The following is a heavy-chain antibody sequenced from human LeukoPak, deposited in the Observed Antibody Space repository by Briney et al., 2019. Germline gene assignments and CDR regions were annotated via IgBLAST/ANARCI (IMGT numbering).Heavy chain of an antibody. J-gene: IGHJ4*02. CDR3: ARDSSSGWSGTYYFDY. V-gene: IGHV3-11*01. D-gene: IGHD6-19*01. CDR2: ISSSGSTM. Sequence: GGSLRLSCAASGFTFSDYYMSWIRQAPGKGLEWVSYISSSGSTMYYADSVKGRFTISRDNAKNSLYLQMNSLRAEDTAVYYCARDSSSGWSGTYYFDYWGQGTLVTVSS. CDR1: GFTFSDYY.